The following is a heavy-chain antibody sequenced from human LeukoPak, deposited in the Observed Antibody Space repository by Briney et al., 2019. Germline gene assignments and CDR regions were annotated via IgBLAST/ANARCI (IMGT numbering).Heavy chain of an antibody. J-gene: IGHJ5*02. Sequence: SETLSLTCTVSGGSISSCSYYWSWIRQPAGKGLEWIGRIYTSGSTNYNPSLKSRVTISVDTPKNQFSLKLSSVTTADTAVYYCARGAVPAAIIDNWFDPWGQGTLVTVSS. V-gene: IGHV4-61*02. CDR2: IYTSGST. CDR1: GGSISSCSYY. CDR3: ARGAVPAAIIDNWFDP. D-gene: IGHD2-2*02.